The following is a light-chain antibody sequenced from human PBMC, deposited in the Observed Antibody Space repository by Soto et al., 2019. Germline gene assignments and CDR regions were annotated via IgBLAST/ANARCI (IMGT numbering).Light chain of an antibody. Sequence: AAVSLKTGERATLSCRASQSVSSYLAWYQQKPGQPPRLLIYGASTRDTGVPTRFSGSGSGTEFTLTITYLLPADYAVYYWQADYDLPLCTFGQGTNLDNK. CDR2: GAS. J-gene: IGKJ2*02. V-gene: IGKV3D-15*01. CDR3: QADYDLPLCT. CDR1: QSVSSY.